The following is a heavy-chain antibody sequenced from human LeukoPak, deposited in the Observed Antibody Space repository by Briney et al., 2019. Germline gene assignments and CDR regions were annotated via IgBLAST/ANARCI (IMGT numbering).Heavy chain of an antibody. D-gene: IGHD2-2*01. J-gene: IGHJ4*02. CDR2: IYSGGST. Sequence: GGSLRLSCAASGFTVSSNYMSWVRQAPGKGLEWVSVIYSGGSTYYADSVKGRFTISRDNSKNTLYLQMNSLRAEGTAVYYCARTHRDYCSSTSCLSYYFDYWGQGTLVTVSS. CDR1: GFTVSSNY. CDR3: ARTHRDYCSSTSCLSYYFDY. V-gene: IGHV3-53*01.